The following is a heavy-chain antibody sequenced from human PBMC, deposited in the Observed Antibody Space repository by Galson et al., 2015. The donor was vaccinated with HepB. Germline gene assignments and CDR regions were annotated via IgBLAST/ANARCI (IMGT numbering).Heavy chain of an antibody. CDR2: IYSGGST. CDR1: GFTVSSNY. D-gene: IGHD1-26*01. J-gene: IGHJ4*02. CDR3: ARDPKSYYFDY. V-gene: IGHV3-66*02. Sequence: SLRLSCAASGFTVSSNYMSWVRQAPGKGLEWVSVIYSGGSTYYADSLKGRFTISRDNSKNTLYLQMNSLRAEDTAVYYCARDPKSYYFDYWGQGTLVTVSS.